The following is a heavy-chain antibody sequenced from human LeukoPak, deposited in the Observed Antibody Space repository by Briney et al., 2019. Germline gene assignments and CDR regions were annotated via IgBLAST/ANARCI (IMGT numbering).Heavy chain of an antibody. J-gene: IGHJ4*02. CDR3: AGHRTTVDPVDY. Sequence: SEALSLTCTVSGGSISSSSYYWGWIRQPPGKGLEWIGSFSYSGSTYYNPSLKSRVTISVDTSKNQFSLKLSSVTAADTAVYYCAGHRTTVDPVDYWGQGTLVTVSS. D-gene: IGHD4-11*01. V-gene: IGHV4-39*01. CDR1: GGSISSSSYY. CDR2: FSYSGST.